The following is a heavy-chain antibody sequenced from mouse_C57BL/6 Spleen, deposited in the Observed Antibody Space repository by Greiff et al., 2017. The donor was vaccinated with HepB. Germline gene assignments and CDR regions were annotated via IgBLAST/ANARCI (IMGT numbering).Heavy chain of an antibody. V-gene: IGHV5-12*01. Sequence: EVQRVESGGGLVQPGGSLKLSCAASGFTFSDYYMYWVRQTPEKRLEWVAYISNGGGSTYYPDTVKGRFTISRDNAKNTLYLQMSRLKSEDTAMYYCASLTGTPFAYWGQGTLVTVSA. D-gene: IGHD4-1*01. CDR1: GFTFSDYY. J-gene: IGHJ3*01. CDR3: ASLTGTPFAY. CDR2: ISNGGGST.